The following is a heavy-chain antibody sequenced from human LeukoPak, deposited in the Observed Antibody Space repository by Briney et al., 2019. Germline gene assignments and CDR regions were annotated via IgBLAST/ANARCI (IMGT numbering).Heavy chain of an antibody. CDR3: AREITTHYYDSSGYYCGEYFQH. J-gene: IGHJ1*01. V-gene: IGHV1-8*01. Sequence: ASVKVSCKASGYTFTSYDINWVRQATGQGLEWMGWMNPNSGNTGYAQKFQGRVTMTRNTSISTAYMELSSLRSEDTAVYYCAREITTHYYDSSGYYCGEYFQHWGQGTLVTVSS. CDR1: GYTFTSYD. CDR2: MNPNSGNT. D-gene: IGHD3-22*01.